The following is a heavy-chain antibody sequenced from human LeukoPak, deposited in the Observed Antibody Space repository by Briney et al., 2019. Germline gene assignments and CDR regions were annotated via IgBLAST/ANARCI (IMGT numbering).Heavy chain of an antibody. V-gene: IGHV3-11*01. CDR2: ISSSGSTI. CDR1: GFTFSDYY. D-gene: IGHD3-22*01. CDR3: AKDLLPYYYDSSAYYPGDY. J-gene: IGHJ4*02. Sequence: AGGSLRLSCAASGFTFSDYYMSWIRQAPGKGLEWVSYISSSGSTIYYADSVKGRFTISRDNAKNSLYLQMNSLRAEDTAVYYCAKDLLPYYYDSSAYYPGDYWGQGTLVTVSS.